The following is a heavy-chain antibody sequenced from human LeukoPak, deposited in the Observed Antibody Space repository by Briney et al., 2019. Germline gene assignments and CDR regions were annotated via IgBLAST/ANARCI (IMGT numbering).Heavy chain of an antibody. CDR2: ISSSSSTI. CDR1: GFTFSSYS. J-gene: IGHJ1*01. CDR3: AIAAAGEYFQH. Sequence: GGSLRLSCAASGFTFSSYSMNWVRQAPGKGLEWVSYISSSSSTIYYADSLKGRFTISRDNAKNSLYLQMNSLRAEDTAVYYCAIAAAGEYFQHWGQGTLVTVSS. D-gene: IGHD6-13*01. V-gene: IGHV3-48*04.